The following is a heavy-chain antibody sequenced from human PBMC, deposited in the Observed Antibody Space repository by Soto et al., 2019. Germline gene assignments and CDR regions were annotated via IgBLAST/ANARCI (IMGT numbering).Heavy chain of an antibody. CDR1: GYSFTNYG. J-gene: IGHJ4*02. D-gene: IGHD1-1*01. CDR3: ARANTWVTGRVGTH. CDR2: ISGYNGNT. V-gene: IGHV1-18*01. Sequence: QIHLEQSRIEMKEPGTSLKISCATSGYSFTNYGISWVRQAPGQGLEWMGWISGYNGNTKYAQSLHARVVMTADKFTSTGYLEMRNLRSNDTAVYYCARANTWVTGRVGTHWGQGTKVTVSS.